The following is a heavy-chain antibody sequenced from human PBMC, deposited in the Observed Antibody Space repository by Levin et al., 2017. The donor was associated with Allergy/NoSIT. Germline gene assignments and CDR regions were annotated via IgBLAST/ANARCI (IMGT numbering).Heavy chain of an antibody. J-gene: IGHJ4*02. CDR2: ISAYNGNT. CDR3: ARRPGTSYYVSSGQFDDY. V-gene: IGHV1-18*01. D-gene: IGHD3-22*01. Sequence: PSASVKVSCKASGYTFTNYGISWVRQAPGQGLEWMGWISAYNGNTYFAQNLQSRVTMTVDTSTSTAYMELRSLRSDDTAVYYCARRPGTSYYVSSGQFDDYWGQGTLVAVSS. CDR1: GYTFTNYG.